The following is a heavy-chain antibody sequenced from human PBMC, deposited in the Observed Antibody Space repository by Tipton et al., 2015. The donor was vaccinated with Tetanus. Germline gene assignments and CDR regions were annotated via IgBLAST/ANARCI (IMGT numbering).Heavy chain of an antibody. CDR2: TYYKSRWST. J-gene: IGHJ3*02. D-gene: IGHD2-8*01. V-gene: IGHV6-1*01. Sequence: GLVKPSHTLSLTCAISGDSVSSNSAVWNWIRQSPSRGLEWLGRTYYKSRWSTNYAVSVKSRITINPDTSKNQFSLQLTSMTPEDAAVYYCARGDVSFDIWGHGTMVTVSS. CDR3: ARGDVSFDI. CDR1: GDSVSSNSAV.